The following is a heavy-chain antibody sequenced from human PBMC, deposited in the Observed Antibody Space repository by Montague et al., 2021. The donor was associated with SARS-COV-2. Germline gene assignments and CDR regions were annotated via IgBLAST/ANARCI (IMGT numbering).Heavy chain of an antibody. Sequence: SETLSLTCTVSGASVRGGNSYWNWIRQPPGKGLEWIGYMYYSGSTNYNPSLKSRVTLSVDTSKNQFSLKLSSVTAADTAVYYCARDFDYWGQGTLVTVSS. V-gene: IGHV4-61*01. CDR3: ARDFDY. J-gene: IGHJ4*02. CDR1: GASVRGGNSY. CDR2: MYYSGST.